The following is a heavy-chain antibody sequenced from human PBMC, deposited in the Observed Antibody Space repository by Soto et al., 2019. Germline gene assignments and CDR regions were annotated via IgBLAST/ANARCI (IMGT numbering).Heavy chain of an antibody. CDR2: ISSSGSTI. CDR1: GFTFSSYE. CDR3: AAGGGSYYHGMDV. J-gene: IGHJ6*02. V-gene: IGHV3-48*03. D-gene: IGHD1-26*01. Sequence: PGGSLRLSCAASGFTFSSYEMNWVRQAPGKGLEWVSYISSSGSTIYYADSVKGRFTISRDNAKNSLYLQMNSLRAEDTAVYYCAAGGGSYYHGMDVWGQGTTVTVSS.